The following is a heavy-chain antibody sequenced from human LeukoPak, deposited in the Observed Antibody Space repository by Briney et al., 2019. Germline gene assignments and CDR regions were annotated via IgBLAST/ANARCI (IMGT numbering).Heavy chain of an antibody. V-gene: IGHV3-30*03. D-gene: IGHD6-6*01. CDR3: ARSLFTYTSSKYYFDY. J-gene: IGHJ4*02. CDR1: GFTFSSYG. CDR2: ISYDGSNK. Sequence: GGSLRLSCAASGFTFSSYGMHWVRQAPGKGLEWVAVISYDGSNKYYADSVKGRFTISRDNSKNTLYLQMNSLRAEDTAVYYCARSLFTYTSSKYYFDYWGQGTLVTVSS.